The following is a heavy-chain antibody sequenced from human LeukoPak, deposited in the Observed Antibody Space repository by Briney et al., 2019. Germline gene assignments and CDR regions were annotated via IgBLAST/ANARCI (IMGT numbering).Heavy chain of an antibody. Sequence: PGGSLRLSCAASGFTFSSYGMHWVRQAPGKGLEWVAVIWYDGSNKYYADSVKGRFTIPRDNSKNTLYLQMNSLRAEDTAVYYCARDRSGYSSGWYGGFDPWGQGTLVTVSS. J-gene: IGHJ5*02. D-gene: IGHD6-19*01. CDR3: ARDRSGYSSGWYGGFDP. CDR1: GFTFSSYG. CDR2: IWYDGSNK. V-gene: IGHV3-33*01.